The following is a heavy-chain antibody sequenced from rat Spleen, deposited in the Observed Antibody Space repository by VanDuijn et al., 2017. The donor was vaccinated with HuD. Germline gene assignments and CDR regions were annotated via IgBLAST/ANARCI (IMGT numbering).Heavy chain of an antibody. D-gene: IGHD1-12*02. CDR1: GFTFSDYY. J-gene: IGHJ2*01. V-gene: IGHV5-22*01. Sequence: EVQLVESGGGLVQPGRSLKLSCAASGFTFSDYYMTWVRQAPTRGLEWVASISYEGSSNYCGDSVKGRFTISRDNAKSTLFLQMNSLRSEDTATYYCARHRCMMVVITHFDYWCQGVIVTVSS. CDR2: ISYEGSSN. CDR3: ARHRCMMVVITHFDY.